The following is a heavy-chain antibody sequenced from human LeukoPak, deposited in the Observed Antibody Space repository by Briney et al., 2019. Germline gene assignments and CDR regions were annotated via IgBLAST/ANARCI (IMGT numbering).Heavy chain of an antibody. CDR2: IYYSGST. CDR1: GGSISSYY. Sequence: SETLSLTCTVSGGSISSYYWSWIRQPPGKGLEWIGYIYYSGSTNYNPSLKSRVTISVDTSKNQFFLKLSSVTAADTAVYFCARGFVGGPNWFDPWGQGTLVTVSS. D-gene: IGHD3-10*01. CDR3: ARGFVGGPNWFDP. J-gene: IGHJ5*02. V-gene: IGHV4-59*12.